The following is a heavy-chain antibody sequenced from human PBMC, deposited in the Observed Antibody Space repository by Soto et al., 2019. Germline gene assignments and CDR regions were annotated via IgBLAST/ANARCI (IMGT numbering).Heavy chain of an antibody. CDR3: ARAHYGDYGYGMDV. J-gene: IGHJ6*02. CDR1: GGSISSGGYS. Sequence: QLQLQESGSGLVKPSQTLSLTCAVSGGSISSGGYSWSWIRQPPGRGLEWIGYIYHSGTTYYNPSLKSRVTISVDRSKNQFSLKLSSVTAADTAVYYCARAHYGDYGYGMDVWGQGTTVTVSS. D-gene: IGHD4-17*01. CDR2: IYHSGTT. V-gene: IGHV4-30-2*01.